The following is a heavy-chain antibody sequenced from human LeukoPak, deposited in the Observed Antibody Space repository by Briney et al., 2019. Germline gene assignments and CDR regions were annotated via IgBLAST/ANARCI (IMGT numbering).Heavy chain of an antibody. CDR3: ARDKIAVPGPDFDY. CDR1: GGSISSSAYY. D-gene: IGHD6-19*01. Sequence: SETLSLTCAVYGGSISSSAYYWAWIRQPPGKGLEWIGSIDYTGSTYYNPSLKSRVTISADTSKNQFSLKVNSVTAADAAVFYCARDKIAVPGPDFDYWGQGTLVTVSS. V-gene: IGHV4-39*02. CDR2: IDYTGST. J-gene: IGHJ4*02.